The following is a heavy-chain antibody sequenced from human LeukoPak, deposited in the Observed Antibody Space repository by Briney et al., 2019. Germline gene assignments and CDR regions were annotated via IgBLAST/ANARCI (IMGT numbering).Heavy chain of an antibody. V-gene: IGHV3-11*01. CDR3: VRVKGGWLGEKTYDY. CDR2: ISISGTTK. CDR1: GFIFSDYY. Sequence: GGSLRLSCAASGFIFSDYYMSWIRQAPGKGLEWVSYISISGTTKNYADSVRGRFTISRDNGKNSLFLQMNSLRAEDTAIYYCVRVKGGWLGEKTYDYLGQGTLVTVSP. D-gene: IGHD5-24*01. J-gene: IGHJ4*02.